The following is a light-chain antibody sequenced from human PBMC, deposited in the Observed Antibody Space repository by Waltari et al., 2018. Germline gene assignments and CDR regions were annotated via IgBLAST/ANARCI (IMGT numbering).Light chain of an antibody. CDR1: NIETKS. Sequence: SYVLTQPPSVSVAPGKTARITCGGNNIETKSVHWYQQKPGQAPILVISYDSDRPSGIPERFSGSKSGNTATLTISRVEAADEADYYCQVWDANNDPGVFGTGTEVTVL. CDR3: QVWDANNDPGV. J-gene: IGLJ1*01. CDR2: YDS. V-gene: IGLV3-21*04.